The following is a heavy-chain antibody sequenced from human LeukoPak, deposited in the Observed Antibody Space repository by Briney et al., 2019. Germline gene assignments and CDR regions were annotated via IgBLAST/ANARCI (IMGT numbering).Heavy chain of an antibody. J-gene: IGHJ4*02. V-gene: IGHV3-53*01. CDR2: IYSGGST. CDR1: GFTVSSNY. CDR3: ARAKPKNMVRGLIMRRESRYYFDY. Sequence: GGSLRLSCAASGFTVSSNYMSWVRQAPGKGLEWVSVIYSGGSTYYADSVKGRFTISRDNSKRTLYIQMNSLRGEDEAVYYCARAKPKNMVRGLIMRRESRYYFDYWGQGTLVTVSS. D-gene: IGHD3-10*01.